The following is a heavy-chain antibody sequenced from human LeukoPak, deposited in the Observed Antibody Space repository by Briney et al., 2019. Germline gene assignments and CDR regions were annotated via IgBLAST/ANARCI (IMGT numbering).Heavy chain of an antibody. CDR1: GFTVNDNY. D-gene: IGHD3-16*01. V-gene: IGHV3-66*01. Sequence: PGGSLRLSCAASGFTVNDNYMNWVRQAPGQGLEWVSIIHSGGNTYYADSVKGRFTISRDNSKNTLYLQMDSLRAEDTAVYYCARGLTCPDLWGQGTLVTVSS. J-gene: IGHJ5*02. CDR2: IHSGGNT. CDR3: ARGLTCPDL.